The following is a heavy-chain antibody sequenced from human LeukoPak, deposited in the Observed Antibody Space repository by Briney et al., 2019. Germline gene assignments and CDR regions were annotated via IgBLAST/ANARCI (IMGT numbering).Heavy chain of an antibody. CDR3: AREWGPTYQQQLTPGDAFDI. Sequence: PSETLSLTCAVSGGSISSGGYSWSWIRQPPGKGLEWIGYIYYSGSTYYNPSLKSRVTISVDTSKNQFSLKLSSVTAADTAVYYCAREWGPTYQQQLTPGDAFDIWGQGTMVTVSS. D-gene: IGHD6-13*01. CDR2: IYYSGST. CDR1: GGSISSGGYS. V-gene: IGHV4-30-2*05. J-gene: IGHJ3*02.